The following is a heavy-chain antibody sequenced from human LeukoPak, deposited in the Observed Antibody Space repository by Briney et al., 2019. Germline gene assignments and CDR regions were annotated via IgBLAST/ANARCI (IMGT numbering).Heavy chain of an antibody. D-gene: IGHD5-18*01. J-gene: IGHJ4*02. Sequence: KPSETLSLTCAVYGDSFSGYYWTWIRQPPGKGLEWIGEVRHTGFSNYNPSLRSRATISVDTSKNQFSLKLSSVTAADTAVYYCARQSILDTAMVGYWGQGTLVTVSS. CDR3: ARQSILDTAMVGY. CDR2: VRHTGFS. CDR1: GDSFSGYY. V-gene: IGHV4-34*01.